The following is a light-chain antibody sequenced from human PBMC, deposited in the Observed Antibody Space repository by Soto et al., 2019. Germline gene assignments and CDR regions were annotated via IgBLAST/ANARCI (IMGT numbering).Light chain of an antibody. Sequence: EIVLTQSPATLSLSPGERATLSCRASQSVRSYLAWYQQRPGQAPGLLIYDTSTRATGIPARFSGSGSGTDFTLTISSLEPEDFAVYYCQQRSNWPLTFGGGTKVEIK. CDR1: QSVRSY. V-gene: IGKV3-11*01. CDR2: DTS. J-gene: IGKJ4*01. CDR3: QQRSNWPLT.